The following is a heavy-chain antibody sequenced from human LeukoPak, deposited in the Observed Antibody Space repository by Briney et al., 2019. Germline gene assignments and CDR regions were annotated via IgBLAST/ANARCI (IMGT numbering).Heavy chain of an antibody. CDR3: ARANGYGGPFDD. J-gene: IGHJ4*02. CDR2: IYQSGST. Sequence: SETLSLTCAVSGGSISSGGHSWSWIRQPPGKGLEWIGYIYQSGSTYYNPSLKSRLTISMDRSKNQFSLKLSSVTAADTAIYYCARANGYGGPFDDWGQGTLVTVSS. D-gene: IGHD4-23*01. CDR1: GGSISSGGHS. V-gene: IGHV4-30-2*01.